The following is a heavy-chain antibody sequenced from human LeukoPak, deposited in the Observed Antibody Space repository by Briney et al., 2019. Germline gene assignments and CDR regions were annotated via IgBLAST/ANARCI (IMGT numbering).Heavy chain of an antibody. CDR2: ISGNGDRT. CDR1: GFTFSSSA. Sequence: GGSLRLSCAASGFTFSSSAMSWVRQAPGKGLERVSAISGNGDRTHYAASVKGRFTVSRDTSTNTLFLQLNSLRAEDTAIYYCAKLLRGVVVPYFDSWGQGTLVTVSS. J-gene: IGHJ4*02. D-gene: IGHD3-10*01. CDR3: AKLLRGVVVPYFDS. V-gene: IGHV3-23*01.